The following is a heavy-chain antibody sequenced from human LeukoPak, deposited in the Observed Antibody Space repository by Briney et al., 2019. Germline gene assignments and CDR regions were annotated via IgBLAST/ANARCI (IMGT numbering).Heavy chain of an antibody. V-gene: IGHV3-53*01. J-gene: IGHJ4*02. D-gene: IGHD3-10*01. CDR1: GFTVSSNY. Sequence: GGSLRLSCAASGFTVSSNYMSWARQAPGKGLEWVSVIYSGGSTYYADSVKGRFTISRDNSKNTLYLQMNSLRAEDTAVYYCVGASRSGYFDYWGQGTLVTVSS. CDR2: IYSGGST. CDR3: VGASRSGYFDY.